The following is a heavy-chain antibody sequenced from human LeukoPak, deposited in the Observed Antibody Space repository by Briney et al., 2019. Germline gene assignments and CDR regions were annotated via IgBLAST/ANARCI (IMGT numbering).Heavy chain of an antibody. Sequence: PSQTLSLTCTVSGGSISSGSYYWSWIRQPAGKGLEWIGRIYTSGSTNYNPSLKSRVTISVDTSKNQFSLKLISVTAADTAVYYCARVTTGGYYNCWGQGTLVTVSS. CDR3: ARVTTGGYYNC. D-gene: IGHD3-22*01. J-gene: IGHJ4*02. CDR2: IYTSGST. CDR1: GGSISSGSYY. V-gene: IGHV4-61*02.